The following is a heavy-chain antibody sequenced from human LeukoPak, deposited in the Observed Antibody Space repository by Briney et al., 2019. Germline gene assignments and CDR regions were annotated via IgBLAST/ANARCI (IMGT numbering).Heavy chain of an antibody. D-gene: IGHD6-13*01. CDR3: ARDLAEWGAADSSSWYGDNWFDP. J-gene: IGHJ5*02. V-gene: IGHV6-1*01. Sequence: PSQTLSLTCAISGDSVSSNSAAWNWIRQSPSRGLEWLGRTYYRSKWYNDYAVSVKSRITINPHTSKNQFSLQLNSVTPEDTAVYYCARDLAEWGAADSSSWYGDNWFDPWGQGTLVTVSS. CDR2: TYYRSKWYN. CDR1: GDSVSSNSAA.